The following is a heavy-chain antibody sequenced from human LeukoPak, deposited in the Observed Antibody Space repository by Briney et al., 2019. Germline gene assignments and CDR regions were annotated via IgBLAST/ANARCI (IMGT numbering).Heavy chain of an antibody. V-gene: IGHV4-34*01. CDR1: GGSFSRYS. Sequence: SETLSLTCAVYGGSFSRYSWNWIRQPPGKGLEWIGEINHSGSTNYNPSLKSRVTISVDTSKNQFSPKLSSVTAADTAVYYCARASYGGNSGLDYWGQGTLVTVSS. CDR2: INHSGST. J-gene: IGHJ4*02. D-gene: IGHD4-23*01. CDR3: ARASYGGNSGLDY.